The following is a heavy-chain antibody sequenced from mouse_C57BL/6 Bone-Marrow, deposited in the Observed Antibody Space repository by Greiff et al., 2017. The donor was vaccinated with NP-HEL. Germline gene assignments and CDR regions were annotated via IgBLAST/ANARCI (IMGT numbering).Heavy chain of an antibody. CDR3: ARRGFYYGLDY. J-gene: IGHJ2*01. CDR1: GYTFTSYW. CDR2: IYPGSGST. D-gene: IGHD2-1*01. Sequence: QVQLQHPGAELVKPGASVKMSCKASGYTFTSYWITWVKQRPGQGLEWIGDIYPGSGSTNYNEKFKSKATLTVDTSSSTAYMQLSSLTSEDSAVYYCARRGFYYGLDYWGQGTTLTVSS. V-gene: IGHV1-55*01.